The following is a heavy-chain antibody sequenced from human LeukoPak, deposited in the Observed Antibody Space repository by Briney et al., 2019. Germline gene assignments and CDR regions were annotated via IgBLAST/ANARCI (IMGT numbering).Heavy chain of an antibody. CDR3: ARGAFFCSSTSCYPSPFDY. CDR2: INHSGST. Sequence: PSETLSLTCAVYGGSFSGYYWSWIRQPPGKGLEWIGEINHSGSTNYNPSLKSRVTISVDTSMNQFSLKLSSVTAADTAVYYCARGAFFCSSTSCYPSPFDYWGQGTLVTVSS. J-gene: IGHJ4*02. CDR1: GGSFSGYY. D-gene: IGHD2-2*01. V-gene: IGHV4-34*01.